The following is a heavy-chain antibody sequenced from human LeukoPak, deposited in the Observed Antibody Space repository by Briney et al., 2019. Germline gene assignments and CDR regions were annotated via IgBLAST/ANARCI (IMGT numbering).Heavy chain of an antibody. Sequence: SETLSLTCTVSGCSISSYYWSWLRQPPGKGLEWIGYIYYSGSTNYNPSLKSRVTISVDTSNNQFSLKLSSVTAADTAVYYCARGGVVVAASPFDYWGQGTLVTVSS. CDR1: GCSISSYY. D-gene: IGHD2-15*01. CDR2: IYYSGST. J-gene: IGHJ4*02. V-gene: IGHV4-59*01. CDR3: ARGGVVVAASPFDY.